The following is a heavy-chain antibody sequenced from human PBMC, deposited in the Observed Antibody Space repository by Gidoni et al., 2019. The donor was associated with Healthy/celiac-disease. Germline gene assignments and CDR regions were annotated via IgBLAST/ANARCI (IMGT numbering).Heavy chain of an antibody. CDR3: AKGGGVTVTNPPDY. CDR1: GFTFDDYA. V-gene: IGHV3-9*01. D-gene: IGHD4-17*01. CDR2: ISWNSGSI. J-gene: IGHJ4*02. Sequence: EVQLVESGGGLVQPGRSLRLSCAASGFTFDDYAMHWVRQAPGKGLEWVSGISWNSGSIGYADSVKGRFTISRDNAKNSLYLQMNSLRAEDTALYYCAKGGGVTVTNPPDYWGQGTLVTVSS.